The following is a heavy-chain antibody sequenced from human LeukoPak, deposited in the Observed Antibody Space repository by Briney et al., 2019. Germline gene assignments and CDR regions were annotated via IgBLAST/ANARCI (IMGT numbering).Heavy chain of an antibody. CDR2: IIPIFGTA. D-gene: IGHD6-19*01. CDR3: ARYPRPYSSGWYWDY. Sequence: ASVKVSCKASGYTFTSYGISWVRQAPGQGLEWMGGIIPIFGTANYAQKFQGRVTITADESTSTAYMELSSLRSEDTAVYYCARYPRPYSSGWYWDYWGQGTLVTVSS. J-gene: IGHJ4*02. V-gene: IGHV1-69*13. CDR1: GYTFTSYG.